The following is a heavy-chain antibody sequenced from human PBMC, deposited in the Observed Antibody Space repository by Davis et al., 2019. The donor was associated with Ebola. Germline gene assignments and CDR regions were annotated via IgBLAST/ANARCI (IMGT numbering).Heavy chain of an antibody. CDR2: IIPVVDTK. V-gene: IGHV1-69*04. CDR3: ARGKWFDP. J-gene: IGHJ5*02. Sequence: AASVKVSCKASGYTFTSYAMHWVRQAPGQGLEWMGRIIPVVDTKDYAQKFQGRVTLTADKATNTAYMELSGLRFDDTAVYYCARGKWFDPWGQGTLISVTS. CDR1: GYTFTSYA.